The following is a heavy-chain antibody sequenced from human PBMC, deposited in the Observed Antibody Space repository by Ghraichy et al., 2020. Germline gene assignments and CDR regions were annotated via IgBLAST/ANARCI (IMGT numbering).Heavy chain of an antibody. CDR1: GGSISSYY. Sequence: SETLSLTCTVSGGSISSYYWSWIRQPPGKGLEWIGYIYYSGSTNYNPSLKSRVTISVDTSKNQFSLKLSSVTAADTAVYYCARIDYDFWSGYPNWFDPWGQGTLVTVSS. CDR3: ARIDYDFWSGYPNWFDP. V-gene: IGHV4-59*01. CDR2: IYYSGST. J-gene: IGHJ5*02. D-gene: IGHD3-3*01.